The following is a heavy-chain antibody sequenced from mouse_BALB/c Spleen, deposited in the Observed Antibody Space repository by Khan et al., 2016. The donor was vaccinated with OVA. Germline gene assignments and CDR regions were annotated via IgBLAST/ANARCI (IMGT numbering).Heavy chain of an antibody. CDR1: GFTFSTYA. D-gene: IGHD2-1*01. CDR2: ISSDGDYT. Sequence: EVELVESGGGLVKPGGSLKLSCAASGFTFSTYAMSWVRQTPEKRLEWVATISSDGDYTYYPDNVTGRFIISRDNAKNTLYLQMSSLRSEDTAMYYCARSPYGNFAYWGQGTLVTVSA. V-gene: IGHV5-9-3*01. J-gene: IGHJ3*01. CDR3: ARSPYGNFAY.